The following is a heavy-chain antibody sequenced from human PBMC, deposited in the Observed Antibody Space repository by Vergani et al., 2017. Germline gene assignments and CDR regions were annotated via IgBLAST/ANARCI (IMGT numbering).Heavy chain of an antibody. J-gene: IGHJ4*02. D-gene: IGHD3-3*01. CDR3: ARDWSGSGLGDY. Sequence: VQLLESGGSLKQPGGSLRLSCVVSGFTSSYYGMHWVRQAPGKGLEWVAVISYDGTQKYYADSVKGRFTISRDNSKNTLYLQMNSLRAEDTAVYYCARDWSGSGLGDYWGQGTLVTVSS. CDR1: GFTSSYYG. CDR2: ISYDGTQK. V-gene: IGHV3-30*03.